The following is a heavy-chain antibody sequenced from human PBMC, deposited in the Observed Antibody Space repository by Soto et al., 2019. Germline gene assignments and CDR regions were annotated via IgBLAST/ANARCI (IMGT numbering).Heavy chain of an antibody. D-gene: IGHD3-10*01. CDR3: ARKTDSIPSGGDV. Sequence: EVQLVESGGGLVQPGGSLRLSCTASGFAVRHNYMTWVRQAPGTGLEWVSLIYSGGDTAYADSVKGRFTISRHTSQNKLYLQMNSLRAEDTAVYYCARKTDSIPSGGDVWGKGTEVTVSS. V-gene: IGHV3-53*04. CDR2: IYSGGDT. CDR1: GFAVRHNY. J-gene: IGHJ6*04.